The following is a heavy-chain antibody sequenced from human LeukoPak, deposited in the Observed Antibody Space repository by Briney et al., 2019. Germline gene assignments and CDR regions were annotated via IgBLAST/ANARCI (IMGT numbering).Heavy chain of an antibody. Sequence: GASVKVSCKASGYTFTGYYMHWVRQAPGQGLEWMGWINPNSGGTNYAQKLGRVTMTRDTSISTAYMELSRLRSDDTAVYYCARGSTRDSSGWYGPGKWFDPWGQGTLVTVSS. CDR1: GYTFTGYY. CDR3: ARGSTRDSSGWYGPGKWFDP. J-gene: IGHJ5*02. D-gene: IGHD6-19*01. CDR2: INPNSGGT. V-gene: IGHV1-2*02.